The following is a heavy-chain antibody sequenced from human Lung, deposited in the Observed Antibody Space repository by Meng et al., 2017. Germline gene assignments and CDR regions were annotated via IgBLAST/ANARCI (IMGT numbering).Heavy chain of an antibody. Sequence: VLLTQGGAGLLRPSETLSLPCVFSGGSFSDYYWSWLRQPPGKGLEWIGEINHSGSTNYNPSLESRATISVDTSQNNLSLKLSSVTAADSAVYYCARGPTTMAHDFDYWGQGTLVTVAS. CDR2: INHSGST. V-gene: IGHV4-34*01. CDR1: GGSFSDYY. J-gene: IGHJ4*02. CDR3: ARGPTTMAHDFDY. D-gene: IGHD4-11*01.